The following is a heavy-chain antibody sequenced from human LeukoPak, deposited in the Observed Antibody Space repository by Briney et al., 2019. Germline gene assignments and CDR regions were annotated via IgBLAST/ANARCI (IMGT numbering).Heavy chain of an antibody. J-gene: IGHJ4*02. D-gene: IGHD4-23*01. CDR3: ARPDYGGNPGVV. V-gene: IGHV1-18*04. Sequence: GASVKVSCKASGYTFTGYYMHWVRQAPGQGLEWMGWISAYNGNTNYAQKLQGRVTMTTDTSTSTAYMELRSLRSDDTAVYYCARPDYGGNPGVVWGQGTLVTVSS. CDR2: ISAYNGNT. CDR1: GYTFTGYY.